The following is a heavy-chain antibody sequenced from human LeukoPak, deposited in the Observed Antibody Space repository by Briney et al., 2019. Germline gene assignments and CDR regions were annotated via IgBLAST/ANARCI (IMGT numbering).Heavy chain of an antibody. Sequence: SETLSLTCTVSGGSISSYYWSWIRQPPGKGLEWIGYICYSGSTNYNPSLKSRVTISVDTSKNQFSLKLSSVTAADTAVYYCARRSAAGTTSAWGQGTLVTVSS. V-gene: IGHV4-59*08. D-gene: IGHD1-7*01. CDR1: GGSISSYY. J-gene: IGHJ5*02. CDR3: ARRSAAGTTSA. CDR2: ICYSGST.